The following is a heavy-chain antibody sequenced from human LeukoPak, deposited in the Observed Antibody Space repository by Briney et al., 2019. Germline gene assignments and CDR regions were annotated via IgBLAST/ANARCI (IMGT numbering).Heavy chain of an antibody. CDR3: ARVRGGYNQYYYYGMDV. V-gene: IGHV4-59*01. J-gene: IGHJ6*02. Sequence: SETLSLTCTVSGGSISSYYWSWIRQPPGKGLEWIGYIYYSGSTNYNPSLKSRVTISVDTSKNQFSLKLSSVTAADTAVYYCARVRGGYNQYYYYGMDVWGQGTTVTVSS. CDR1: GGSISSYY. CDR2: IYYSGST. D-gene: IGHD5-24*01.